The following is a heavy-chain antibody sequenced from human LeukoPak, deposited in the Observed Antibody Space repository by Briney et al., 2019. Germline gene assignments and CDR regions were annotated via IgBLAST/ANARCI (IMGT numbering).Heavy chain of an antibody. J-gene: IGHJ4*02. D-gene: IGHD6-13*01. Sequence: GGSLRLSCAASGFTFSSYAMSWVRQAPGKGLEWVSAISGSGGSTYYADSVKGRFTISRDNSKNTLYLQMNCLRAEDTAVYYCAKDSSRKENTRCDYWGQGTLVTVSS. CDR1: GFTFSSYA. CDR3: AKDSSRKENTRCDY. CDR2: ISGSGGST. V-gene: IGHV3-23*01.